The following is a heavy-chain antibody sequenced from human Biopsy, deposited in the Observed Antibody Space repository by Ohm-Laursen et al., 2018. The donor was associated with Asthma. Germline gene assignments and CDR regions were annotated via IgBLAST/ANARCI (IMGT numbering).Heavy chain of an antibody. V-gene: IGHV3-30*03. CDR2: VSSDGHNK. CDR1: GFVFSQCG. CDR3: ARQSGQDYGDSSGFDI. J-gene: IGHJ3*02. Sequence: SLRLSCAATGFVFSQCGMHWVRQGSGKGLEWVALVSSDGHNKYYEDSVKGRFTISRDNSRNRLYLQINRLTVEDSAVYFCARQSGQDYGDSSGFDIWGQGTKVAVSS. D-gene: IGHD3-22*01.